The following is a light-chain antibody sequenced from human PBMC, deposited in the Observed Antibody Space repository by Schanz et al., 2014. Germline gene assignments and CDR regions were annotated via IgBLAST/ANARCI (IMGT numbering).Light chain of an antibody. CDR3: SSFEGRHIWV. Sequence: QSALTQPPSASGSPGQSVTISCTGTSNDVGRYDYVSWYQQHPGKAPKLILFEVTKRPSGVPDRFSGSKSGDTASLTVSGLQAEDEATYYCSSFEGRHIWVFGGGTKLTVL. J-gene: IGLJ3*02. CDR2: EVT. V-gene: IGLV2-8*01. CDR1: SNDVGRYDY.